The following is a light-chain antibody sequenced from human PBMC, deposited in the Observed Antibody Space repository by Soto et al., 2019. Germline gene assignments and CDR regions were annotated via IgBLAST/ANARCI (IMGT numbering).Light chain of an antibody. Sequence: EIVLTQSPGTLSLSPGERATLSCRASQSVSNNYLAWYQQKPGQAPRLLIYGASNRATGIPDRFSGSGSGTDFTLTVSSLEPEDFAVYYCQHHSHWPPITFGQGTRLEIK. V-gene: IGKV3-20*01. CDR3: QHHSHWPPIT. J-gene: IGKJ5*01. CDR1: QSVSNNY. CDR2: GAS.